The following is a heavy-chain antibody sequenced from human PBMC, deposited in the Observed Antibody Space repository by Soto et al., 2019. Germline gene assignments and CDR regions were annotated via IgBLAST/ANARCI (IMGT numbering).Heavy chain of an antibody. Sequence: QVQLQQWGAGLLKPSETLSLTCAVYGGSFSGFYWSWIRQPPGKGLEWIGEINHSGNTNYNPSLKSRVTISLDKSKNQFSLKLSSVTAAYPALYYCARGSITSRPISEYWGQGTLVNVSS. D-gene: IGHD6-6*01. V-gene: IGHV4-34*01. J-gene: IGHJ4*02. CDR3: ARGSITSRPISEY. CDR2: INHSGNT. CDR1: GGSFSGFY.